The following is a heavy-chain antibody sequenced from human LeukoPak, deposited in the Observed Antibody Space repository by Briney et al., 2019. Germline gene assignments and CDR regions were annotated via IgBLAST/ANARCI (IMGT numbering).Heavy chain of an antibody. CDR1: GGTFSSYA. CDR3: ARSLFRFLEWSYRSYYYMDV. CDR2: IIPIFGTA. D-gene: IGHD3-3*01. J-gene: IGHJ6*03. V-gene: IGHV1-69*06. Sequence: ASVKVSCKASGGTFSSYAISWVRQAPGQGLEWMGGIIPIFGTANYAQKFQGRVTITADKSTSTAYMELSSLRSEDTAVYYCARSLFRFLEWSYRSYYYMDVWGKGTTVTVSS.